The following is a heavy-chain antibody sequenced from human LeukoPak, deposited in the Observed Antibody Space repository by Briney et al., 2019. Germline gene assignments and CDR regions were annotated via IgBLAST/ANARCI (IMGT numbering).Heavy chain of an antibody. V-gene: IGHV1-2*02. J-gene: IGHJ4*02. CDR2: INPDSGGT. Sequence: GASVKVSCKASGYTFTGSYMHWVRQAPGQGGEWMGWINPDSGGTNYAQKFQGRVTMTRDTSISTAYMELSRLRSDDTAIYYCARGKYSDSSGWGQGTLVTVSS. CDR3: ARGKYSDSSG. CDR1: GYTFTGSY. D-gene: IGHD3-22*01.